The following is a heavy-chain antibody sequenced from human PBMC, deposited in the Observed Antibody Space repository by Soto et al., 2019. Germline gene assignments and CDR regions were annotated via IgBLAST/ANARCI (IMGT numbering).Heavy chain of an antibody. CDR1: GFTFTSYA. CDR2: ISGSGSGSGT. CDR3: AKNSAYGMGYDWFES. Sequence: EVQLLESGGGLVQPGGSLRLSCAASGFTFTSYAMSWVRQAPGKGLEWVSIISGSGSGSGTYYADSVKGRFSISRDNSKNTVYLQVNNLRAEDTAVYYCAKNSAYGMGYDWFESWGQGTLVTVS. D-gene: IGHD2-21*01. J-gene: IGHJ5*01. V-gene: IGHV3-23*01.